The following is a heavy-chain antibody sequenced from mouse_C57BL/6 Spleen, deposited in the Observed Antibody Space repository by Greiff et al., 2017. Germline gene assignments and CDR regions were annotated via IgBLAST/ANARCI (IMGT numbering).Heavy chain of an antibody. CDR3: ARSSYDYDDAMDY. D-gene: IGHD2-4*01. Sequence: QVQLQQSGPELVKPGASVKISCKASGYAFSSSWMNWVKQRPGKRLEWIGRIYPGDGDTNYNGKFKGKATLTADKSSSTAYMQLSSLTSEDSAVYFCARSSYDYDDAMDYWGQGTSGTVSS. CDR2: IYPGDGDT. V-gene: IGHV1-82*01. J-gene: IGHJ4*01. CDR1: GYAFSSSW.